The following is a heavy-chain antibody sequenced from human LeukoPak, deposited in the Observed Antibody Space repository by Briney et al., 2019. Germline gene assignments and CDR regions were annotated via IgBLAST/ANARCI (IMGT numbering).Heavy chain of an antibody. V-gene: IGHV3-30*19. CDR1: GFTFSSYG. J-gene: IGHJ5*02. CDR3: ARDCSSSFYDFWSGDNWFDP. D-gene: IGHD3-3*01. CDR2: ISYDGSNK. Sequence: GGSLRLSCAASGFTFSSYGMHWVRQAPGKGLEWVAVISYDGSNKYYADSVKGRFTISRDNSKNTLYLQMNSLRAEDTAVYYCARDCSSSFYDFWSGDNWFDPWGQGTLVTVSS.